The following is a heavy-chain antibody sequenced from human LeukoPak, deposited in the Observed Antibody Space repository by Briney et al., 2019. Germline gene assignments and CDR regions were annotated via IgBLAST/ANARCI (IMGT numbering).Heavy chain of an antibody. Sequence: GGSLRLSCAASGFTFSSYSMNWVRQAPGKGLEWDSSISSSSSYIYYADSVKGRFTISRDNAKNSLYLQMNSLRAEDTAVYYCARADYYDSSGYRFDYWGQGTLVTVSS. J-gene: IGHJ4*02. CDR3: ARADYYDSSGYRFDY. V-gene: IGHV3-21*01. CDR2: ISSSSSYI. D-gene: IGHD3-22*01. CDR1: GFTFSSYS.